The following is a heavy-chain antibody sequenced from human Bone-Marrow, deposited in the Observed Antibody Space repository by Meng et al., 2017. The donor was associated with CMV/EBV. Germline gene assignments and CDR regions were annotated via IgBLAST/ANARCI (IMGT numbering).Heavy chain of an antibody. D-gene: IGHD2-15*01. CDR2: ISSSGSTI. V-gene: IGHV3-11*01. CDR1: GFTFSDYY. Sequence: GESLKISCAASGFTFSDYYMSWIRQAPGKGLEWVSYISSSGSTIYYADSVKGRFTISRDNAKNSLYLQMNSLRAEDTAVYYCARAGCSGGSGYSKRAFDIWGQGTMVTVSS. CDR3: ARAGCSGGSGYSKRAFDI. J-gene: IGHJ3*02.